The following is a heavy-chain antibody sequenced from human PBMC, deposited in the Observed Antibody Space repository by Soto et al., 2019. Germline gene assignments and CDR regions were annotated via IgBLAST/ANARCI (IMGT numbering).Heavy chain of an antibody. V-gene: IGHV4-39*01. CDR2: IYYSGST. CDR3: GGGGELSLSEEIDY. Sequence: QLQLQESGPGLVKPSETLSLTCTVSGGSISSSSYYWGWIRQPPGKGLEWIGSIYYSGSTYYNPSLKSRVTITVDTSKNQFSLKLSSGTAADTAVYYWGGGGELSLSEEIDYWGQGTLVTVSS. CDR1: GGSISSSSYY. J-gene: IGHJ4*02. D-gene: IGHD3-16*02.